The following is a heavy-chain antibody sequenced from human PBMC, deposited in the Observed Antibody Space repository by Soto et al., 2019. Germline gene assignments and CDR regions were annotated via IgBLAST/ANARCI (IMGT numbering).Heavy chain of an antibody. CDR3: AKGLRGEYQLLYPYYYYYGMDV. D-gene: IGHD2-2*02. Sequence: GGSLRLSCAASGFTFSSYAMSWVRQAPGKGLEWVSAISGSGGSTYYADSVKGRFTISRDNSKNTLYLQMNSLRAEDTAVYYCAKGLRGEYQLLYPYYYYYGMDVWGQGTTVTVSS. J-gene: IGHJ6*02. V-gene: IGHV3-23*01. CDR1: GFTFSSYA. CDR2: ISGSGGST.